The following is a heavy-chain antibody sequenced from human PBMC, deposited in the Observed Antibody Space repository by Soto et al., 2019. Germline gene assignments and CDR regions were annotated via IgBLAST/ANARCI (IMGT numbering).Heavy chain of an antibody. D-gene: IGHD2-15*01. V-gene: IGHV3-66*01. CDR2: IWTNGGT. Sequence: GGSLRLSCAASGFCVTASYMIWVRQAPGKGLEFVSVIWTNGGTLYADSVKGRFILSRDNSMNTVYLQMNSLRVEDTAVYYCARAEVDMPTPWGQGTLVTVSS. CDR3: ARAEVDMPTP. CDR1: GFCVTASY. J-gene: IGHJ5*02.